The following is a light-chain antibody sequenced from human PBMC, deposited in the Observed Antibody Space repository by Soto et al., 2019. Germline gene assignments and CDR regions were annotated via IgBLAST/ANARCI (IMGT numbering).Light chain of an antibody. Sequence: QSALTQPASVSGSPGQSITISCTGTSSDVGGFDYVSWYQQRPGKVPKLIIHNVSNRPAGVSDRFSGSKSGNTASLTISGHPDDDAADYYCSSYACTSFLVVFGGGTKLTVL. CDR1: SSDVGGFDY. J-gene: IGLJ3*02. CDR3: SSYACTSFLVV. V-gene: IGLV2-14*01. CDR2: NVS.